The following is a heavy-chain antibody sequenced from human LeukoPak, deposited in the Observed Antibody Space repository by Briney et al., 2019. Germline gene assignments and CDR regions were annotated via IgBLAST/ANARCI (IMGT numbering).Heavy chain of an antibody. CDR2: IYYSGST. V-gene: IGHV4-59*01. Sequence: SETLSLTCTVSGGSISSYYWSWIRQPPGKGLEWIGYIYYSGSTNYNPSLKSRVTISVDTSKNQFSLKLSSVTAADTAVYYCARDLRSIAADWFDPWGQGTLLTVSS. D-gene: IGHD6-13*01. J-gene: IGHJ5*02. CDR3: ARDLRSIAADWFDP. CDR1: GGSISSYY.